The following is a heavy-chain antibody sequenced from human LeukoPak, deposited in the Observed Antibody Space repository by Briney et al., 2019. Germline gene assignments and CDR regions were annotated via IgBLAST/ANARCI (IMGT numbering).Heavy chain of an antibody. Sequence: ATVKVSCKVSGYTLTELSMHWVRQAPGKGLEWMGGFDPEDGETIYAQKFQGRVTMTEDTSTDTAYMELSSLRSEDTAVYYCATDHSAMINAFDIWGQGTMVTVSS. D-gene: IGHD5-18*01. CDR3: ATDHSAMINAFDI. CDR1: GYTLTELS. V-gene: IGHV1-24*01. J-gene: IGHJ3*02. CDR2: FDPEDGET.